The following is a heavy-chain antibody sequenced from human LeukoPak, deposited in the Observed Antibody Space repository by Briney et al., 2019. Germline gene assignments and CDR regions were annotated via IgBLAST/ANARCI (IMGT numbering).Heavy chain of an antibody. CDR1: GFTFSSYG. CDR2: ISGSGDIT. Sequence: GGSLRLSCAASGFTFSSYGMHWVRQAPGKGLEWVSGISGSGDITYYADSVKGRFTISRDNSKNTLYVQVNSLGTEDTAAYYCAKGSYYDSSGSFYFDYWGQGTLVTVSS. V-gene: IGHV3-23*01. CDR3: AKGSYYDSSGSFYFDY. D-gene: IGHD3-22*01. J-gene: IGHJ4*02.